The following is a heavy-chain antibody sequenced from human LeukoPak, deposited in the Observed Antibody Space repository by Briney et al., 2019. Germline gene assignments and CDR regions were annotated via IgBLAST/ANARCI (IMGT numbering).Heavy chain of an antibody. D-gene: IGHD3-22*01. J-gene: IGHJ5*02. CDR3: AREQYYYDSSGYLWDNWFDP. CDR2: ISSSGSTI. Sequence: GGSLRLSCAASGFTFSSYEMNWVRQAPGKGLEWVSYISSSGSTIYYADSVKGRFTISRVNAKNTLYLQMNSLRAEDTAVYYCAREQYYYDSSGYLWDNWFDPWGQGTLVTVSS. V-gene: IGHV3-48*03. CDR1: GFTFSSYE.